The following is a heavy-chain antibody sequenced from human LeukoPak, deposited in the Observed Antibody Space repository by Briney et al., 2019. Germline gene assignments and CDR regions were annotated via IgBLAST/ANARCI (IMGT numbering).Heavy chain of an antibody. D-gene: IGHD2-2*01. CDR3: ARGRTLGYCSSTSCSGRWFDP. CDR2: INHSGST. CDR1: GGSFSGYY. Sequence: SETLSLTXAVYGGSFSGYYWSWIRQPPGKGLEWIGEINHSGSTNYNPSLKSRVTISVDTSKNQFSLKLSSVTAADTAVYYCARGRTLGYCSSTSCSGRWFDPWGQGTLVTVSS. J-gene: IGHJ5*02. V-gene: IGHV4-34*01.